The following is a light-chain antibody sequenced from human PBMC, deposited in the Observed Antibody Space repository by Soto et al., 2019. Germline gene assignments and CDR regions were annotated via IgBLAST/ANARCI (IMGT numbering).Light chain of an antibody. CDR1: SSDVGRFNY. Sequence: QSVLTQPASVSGSPGQSITISCTGTSSDVGRFNYVSWYQQHPDTAPKLMIYDVSNRPSGVSNRFSGSKSGNTASLIISGLQAEDEADYYCSSYTSSSTRVFGTGTKLTVL. V-gene: IGLV2-14*01. CDR3: SSYTSSSTRV. J-gene: IGLJ1*01. CDR2: DVS.